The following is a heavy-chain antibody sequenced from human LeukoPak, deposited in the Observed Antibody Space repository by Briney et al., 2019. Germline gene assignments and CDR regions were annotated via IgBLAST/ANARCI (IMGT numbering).Heavy chain of an antibody. CDR3: ARDAPPYGSGGSCYSRY. J-gene: IGHJ4*02. CDR2: IKQDGSEK. Sequence: AGGSLRLSCAASRFTFSSYWMSWVRQAPGKGLEWVANIKQDGSEKYYVDFVKGRFTISRDNAKNSLYLQMNRLRAEDTAVYYCARDAPPYGSGGSCYSRYWGQGALVTVSS. CDR1: RFTFSSYW. V-gene: IGHV3-7*01. D-gene: IGHD2-15*01.